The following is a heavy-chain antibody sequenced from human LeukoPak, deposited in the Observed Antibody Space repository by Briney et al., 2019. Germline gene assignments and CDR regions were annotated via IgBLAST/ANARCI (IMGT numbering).Heavy chain of an antibody. CDR3: ARLNDYGDFDAFDI. CDR1: GFTFSSYW. Sequence: PGGSLRLSCAASGFTFSSYWMSWVRQAPGKGLEWVANIKQDGSEKYYMDSVKGRFTISRDNAKNSLYLQMNSLRAEDTAVYYCARLNDYGDFDAFDIWGQGAMVTVSS. CDR2: IKQDGSEK. J-gene: IGHJ3*02. V-gene: IGHV3-7*01. D-gene: IGHD4-17*01.